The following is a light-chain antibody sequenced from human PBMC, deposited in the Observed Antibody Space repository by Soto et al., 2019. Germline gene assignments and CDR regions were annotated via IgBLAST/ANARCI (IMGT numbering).Light chain of an antibody. J-gene: IGLJ1*01. CDR3: CSYAGSYSYV. V-gene: IGLV2-11*01. Sequence: QSALTQPRSVSGSPGQSVTLSCPGTSSDVGGYNYVSWYQQHPGKAPKLMIYDVSKRPSGVPDLFSGSKSGNTASLTISGLQAEDEADYYCCSYAGSYSYVFGTGTKVTVL. CDR1: SSDVGGYNY. CDR2: DVS.